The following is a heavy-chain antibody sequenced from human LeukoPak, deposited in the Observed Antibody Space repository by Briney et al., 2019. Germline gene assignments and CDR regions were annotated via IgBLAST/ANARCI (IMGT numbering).Heavy chain of an antibody. J-gene: IGHJ4*02. D-gene: IGHD7-27*01. V-gene: IGHV3-66*01. Sequence: GGSLRLSCAASGFTFSQAWMTWVRQAPGRGLEWVSVIYSGGSTYYADSVKGRFTISRDNSKNTLYLQMNSLRGEDTAVYYCTRDLGNWGSHDFDCWGQGTLVTVSS. CDR2: IYSGGST. CDR1: GFTFSQAW. CDR3: TRDLGNWGSHDFDC.